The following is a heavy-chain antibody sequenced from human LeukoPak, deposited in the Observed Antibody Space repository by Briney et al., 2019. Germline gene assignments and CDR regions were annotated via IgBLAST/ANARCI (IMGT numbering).Heavy chain of an antibody. V-gene: IGHV3-23*01. J-gene: IGHJ4*02. CDR2: ISGSGDAT. CDR3: AKVPHKTGSPKEFDY. CDR1: GFTFSNYA. Sequence: GGSLRLSCLASGFTFSNYAMNWVRQAPGKGLEWVSAISGSGDATYYADSVKGRFTISRDNSKNTLYLQMNSLRAEDTAVYYCAKVPHKTGSPKEFDYWGQGTLVTVSS. D-gene: IGHD1-26*01.